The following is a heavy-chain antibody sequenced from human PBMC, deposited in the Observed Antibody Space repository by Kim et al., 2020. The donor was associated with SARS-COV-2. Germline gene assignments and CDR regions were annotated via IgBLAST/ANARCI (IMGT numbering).Heavy chain of an antibody. CDR2: LSYEGRVE. Sequence: GGSLRLSCETSGFTFNNSAMHWVRQAPGKRLEWVAVLSYEGRVEYYADSVKGQFTISRDNSNNTLYLQMNSLRPEDTAIYYCAKAGAVFWHGGGLGAF. CDR3: AKAGAVFWHGGGLGAF. CDR1: GFTFNNSA. J-gene: IGHJ3*01. D-gene: IGHD3-10*01. V-gene: IGHV3-30*18.